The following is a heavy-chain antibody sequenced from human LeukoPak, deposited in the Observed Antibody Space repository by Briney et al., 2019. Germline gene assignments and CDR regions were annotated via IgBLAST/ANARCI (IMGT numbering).Heavy chain of an antibody. V-gene: IGHV3-15*01. D-gene: IGHD3-3*01. CDR3: TTPSYDFWSGYYGYFDY. J-gene: IGHJ4*02. CDR2: IKSKTDGGTT. CDR1: GFTFSNAW. Sequence: GGSLRLSCAASGFTFSNAWMSWVRQAPGKGLEWVGRIKSKTDGGTTDYAAPVKGRFTISRDDSKNTLYLQMNSLKTEDTAVYYCTTPSYDFWSGYYGYFDYWGQGTLVTASS.